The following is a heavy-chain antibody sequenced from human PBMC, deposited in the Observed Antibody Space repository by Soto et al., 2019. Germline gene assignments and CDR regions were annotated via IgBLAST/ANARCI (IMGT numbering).Heavy chain of an antibody. CDR3: ASTDIVSTIDDGRDAFDI. V-gene: IGHV5-51*01. J-gene: IGHJ3*02. D-gene: IGHD5-12*01. CDR2: IHPGDSDT. CDR1: GYRFTNYW. Sequence: GESLKISCKGSGYRFTNYWIGWVRQMPGKGLEWMGVIHPGDSDTRYSPSFQGQVTISADKSISTAYLQWSSLKASDTAIYYCASTDIVSTIDDGRDAFDIWGQGTMVTVSS.